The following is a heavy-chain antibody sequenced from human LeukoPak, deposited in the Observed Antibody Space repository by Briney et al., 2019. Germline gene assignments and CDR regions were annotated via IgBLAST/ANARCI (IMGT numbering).Heavy chain of an antibody. D-gene: IGHD4-17*01. Sequence: GGSLRLSCAASGFTFSSYGMHWVRQAPGKGLEWVAVIWYDGSNKYYADSVKGRFTISRDNSKNTLYLQMNSLRAEDTAMYYCARGYGDYPYYYYGMDVWGQGTTVTVSS. CDR1: GFTFSSYG. J-gene: IGHJ6*02. V-gene: IGHV3-33*01. CDR3: ARGYGDYPYYYYGMDV. CDR2: IWYDGSNK.